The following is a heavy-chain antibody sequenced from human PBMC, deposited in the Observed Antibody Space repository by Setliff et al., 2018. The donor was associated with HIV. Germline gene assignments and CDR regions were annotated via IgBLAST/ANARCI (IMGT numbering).Heavy chain of an antibody. J-gene: IGHJ4*02. CDR3: ARDRSHSSMGATDRPIDY. V-gene: IGHV1-46*01. Sequence: ASVKVSCKASGYTFTSYYMHWVRQAPGQGLEWMGIINPSGGSTSYAQKFQGRVTMTRDTPTSTVYMELSSLRSEDTAVYYCARDRSHSSMGATDRPIDYWGQGTLVTVSS. CDR2: INPSGGST. D-gene: IGHD1-26*01. CDR1: GYTFTSYY.